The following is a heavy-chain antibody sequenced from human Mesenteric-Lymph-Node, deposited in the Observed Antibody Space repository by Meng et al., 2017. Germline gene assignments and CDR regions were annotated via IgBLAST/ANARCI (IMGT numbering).Heavy chain of an antibody. D-gene: IGHD6-19*01. V-gene: IGHV1-69*05. CDR3: ARVTGEQWLDYYYYGMDV. CDR1: GGTFSSYA. CDR2: IIPIFGTA. J-gene: IGHJ6*02. Sequence: SVKVSCKASGGTFSSYAISWVRQAPGQGLEWMGGIIPIFGTANYAQKFQGRVTITTDESTSTAYMELRSLRSDDTAVYYCARVTGEQWLDYYYYGMDVWGQGTTVTVSS.